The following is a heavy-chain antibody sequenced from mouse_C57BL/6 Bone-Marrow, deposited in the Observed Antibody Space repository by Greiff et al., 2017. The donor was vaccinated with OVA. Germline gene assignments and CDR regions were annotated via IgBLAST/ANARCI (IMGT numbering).Heavy chain of an antibody. D-gene: IGHD2-12*01. J-gene: IGHJ1*03. V-gene: IGHV1-64*01. Sequence: VQLQQPGAELVKPGASVKLSCKASGYTFTSYWMHWVKQRPGQGLEWIGMIHPNSGSTNYNEKFKSKATLTVDKSSSTAYMQLSSLTSEDSAVYYCAYDGEYWYFDVWGTGTTVTVSS. CDR1: GYTFTSYW. CDR2: IHPNSGST. CDR3: AYDGEYWYFDV.